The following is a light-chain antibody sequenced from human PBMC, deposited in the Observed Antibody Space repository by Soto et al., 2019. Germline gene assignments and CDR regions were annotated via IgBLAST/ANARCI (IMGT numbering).Light chain of an antibody. CDR1: QSVYSN. Sequence: EIVVTQSPATLPVSPGERVTLSCRTSQSVYSNLAWYQQKPGQAPRLLISGASTSATGTPARFIGSGSGTAFTLTISGLPSEDFALYYCPQYYSWLSFGGGTKVEIK. V-gene: IGKV3D-15*01. J-gene: IGKJ4*01. CDR2: GAS. CDR3: PQYYSWLS.